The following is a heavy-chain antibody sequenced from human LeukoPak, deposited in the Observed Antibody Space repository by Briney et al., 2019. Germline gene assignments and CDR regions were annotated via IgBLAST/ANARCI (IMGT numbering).Heavy chain of an antibody. Sequence: SGTLSLTCTVSGGSISSSSYYWGWIRQPPGKGLEWIGSIYYSGSTYYNPSLKSRVTISVDTSKNQFSLKLSSVTAADTAVYYCARPSGGDVLRYFDWFPFHYWGQGTLVTVSS. D-gene: IGHD3-9*01. V-gene: IGHV4-39*01. CDR3: ARPSGGDVLRYFDWFPFHY. CDR2: IYYSGST. CDR1: GGSISSSSYY. J-gene: IGHJ4*02.